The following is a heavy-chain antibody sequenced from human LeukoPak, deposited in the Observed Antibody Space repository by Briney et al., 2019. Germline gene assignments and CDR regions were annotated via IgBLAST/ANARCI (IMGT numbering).Heavy chain of an antibody. V-gene: IGHV1-46*01. CDR1: GYTFTSYY. J-gene: IGHJ4*02. Sequence: ASVKVSCKASGYTFTSYYMHWVRQAPGQGLEWMGIINPSGGSTSYAQKFQGRVTITRDTSTSTVYMELSSLRSEDTAVYYCARAGVTHAIDYWGQGTLVTVSS. CDR3: ARAGVTHAIDY. CDR2: INPSGGST. D-gene: IGHD2-21*02.